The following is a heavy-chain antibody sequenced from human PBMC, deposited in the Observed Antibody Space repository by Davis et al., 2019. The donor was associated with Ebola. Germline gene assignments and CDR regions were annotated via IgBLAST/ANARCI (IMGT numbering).Heavy chain of an antibody. D-gene: IGHD6-19*01. J-gene: IGHJ4*02. V-gene: IGHV3-23*01. Sequence: GESLKISCTDSVITFSSYAMTWVRQAPGKGLEWVSAISGSGGSTYYADSVKGRITISRDNSKNTLYLHLDSLRADDSAIYYCARGLRSGFLTFDLWGQGTLVTVSS. CDR3: ARGLRSGFLTFDL. CDR2: ISGSGGST. CDR1: VITFSSYA.